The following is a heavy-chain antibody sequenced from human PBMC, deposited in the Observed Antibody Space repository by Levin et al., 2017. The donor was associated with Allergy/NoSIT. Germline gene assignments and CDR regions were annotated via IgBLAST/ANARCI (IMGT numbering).Heavy chain of an antibody. CDR2: IYHSGST. Sequence: SETLSLTCAVSGGSISSSNWWSWVRQPPGRGLEWIGEIYHSGSTNYSPSLKSRVTISVDKSKNQFSLKLSSVTAADTAVYYCAREVSSGAGRFLEWLLANWFDPWGQGTLVTVSS. V-gene: IGHV4-4*02. J-gene: IGHJ5*02. CDR1: GGSISSSNW. CDR3: AREVSSGAGRFLEWLLANWFDP. D-gene: IGHD3-3*01.